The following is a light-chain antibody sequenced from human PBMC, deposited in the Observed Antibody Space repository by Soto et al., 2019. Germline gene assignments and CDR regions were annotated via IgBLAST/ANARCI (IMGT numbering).Light chain of an antibody. J-gene: IGKJ1*01. CDR2: NAS. CDR1: PSVTSSY. CDR3: HQYYDWPPWT. V-gene: IGKV3-20*01. Sequence: EIVLTQSPGTLSLSPWERATLSCRASPSVTSSYLAWYQQKAGQAPRLLIYNASSRATGIPDRFSGSGSGTEFTLTISSLQSEDFAVYYCHQYYDWPPWTFGQGTKVDIK.